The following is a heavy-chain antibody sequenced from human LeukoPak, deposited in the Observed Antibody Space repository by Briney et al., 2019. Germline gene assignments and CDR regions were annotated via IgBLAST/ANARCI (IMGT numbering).Heavy chain of an antibody. CDR3: TRGHWALDC. D-gene: IGHD3-16*01. J-gene: IGHJ4*02. CDR2: IHHTGSF. V-gene: IGHV4-59*01. CDR1: GASTSDYY. Sequence: SETLSLTCTIFGASTSDYYWSWVRQPPGKGLEWIGYIHHTGSFDYKPSLNNRATISLDTSKNQFSLKLTSVTAADTAVYYCTRGHWALDCWGQGPLVTVSS.